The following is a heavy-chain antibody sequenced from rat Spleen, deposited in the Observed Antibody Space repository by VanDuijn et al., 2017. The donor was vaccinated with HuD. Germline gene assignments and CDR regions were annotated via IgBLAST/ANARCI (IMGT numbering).Heavy chain of an antibody. J-gene: IGHJ3*01. CDR1: GFPLSNYG. CDR3: ARYSTVLQGGFAY. Sequence: QVQLKESGPGLVQSSQTLSLTCTVSGFPLSNYGVIWVRQPPGKGLEWIAAISSGGSTYYNSALKSRLSISRDTSKSQVFLKMNNLQTEDTAMYFCARYSTVLQGGFAYWGQGTLVTVSS. V-gene: IGHV2S8*01. D-gene: IGHD1-1*01. CDR2: ISSGGST.